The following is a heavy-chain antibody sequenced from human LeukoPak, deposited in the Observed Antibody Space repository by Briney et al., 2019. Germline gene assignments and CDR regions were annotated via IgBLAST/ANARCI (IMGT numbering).Heavy chain of an antibody. CDR2: IKQDGSQE. V-gene: IGHV3-7*03. D-gene: IGHD5-18*01. J-gene: IGHJ4*02. CDR1: RFTLSTYW. CDR3: AKDSAVDTAMGPYFDY. Sequence: GGSLRLSCAASRFTLSTYWMSWVRQAPGKGLEWVAHIKQDGSQEYYVDSVKGRFTISRDNSKNTLYLQMNNLRAEDTAVYYCAKDSAVDTAMGPYFDYWGQGTLVTVSS.